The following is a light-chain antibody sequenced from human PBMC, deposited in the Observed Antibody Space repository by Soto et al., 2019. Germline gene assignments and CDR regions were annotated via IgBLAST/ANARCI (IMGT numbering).Light chain of an antibody. CDR2: GAS. CDR3: QQYGSSGT. Sequence: TQSPSTLSASVGDTVTVTCRASQSVSSNLVWYQQKPGQAPRLLIYGASNRATGIPDRFSGSGSGTDFTLTISRLEPEDFAVYYCQQYGSSGTFGQGTKVDI. V-gene: IGKV3-20*01. J-gene: IGKJ1*01. CDR1: QSVSSN.